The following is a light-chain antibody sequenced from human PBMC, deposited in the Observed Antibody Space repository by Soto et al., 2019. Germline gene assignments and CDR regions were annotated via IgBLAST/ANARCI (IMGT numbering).Light chain of an antibody. Sequence: QSVLAQPPSASGSPGQSVTISCTGTSSDVGKYGYVSWFQHHPGKAPKLIIYEVSKRPSGVPDRFSGSKSGSTASLPVSGLQTEDEADYSCNSYVAGSKVFGTGTKVTVL. J-gene: IGLJ1*01. CDR3: NSYVAGSKV. CDR2: EVS. V-gene: IGLV2-8*01. CDR1: SSDVGKYGY.